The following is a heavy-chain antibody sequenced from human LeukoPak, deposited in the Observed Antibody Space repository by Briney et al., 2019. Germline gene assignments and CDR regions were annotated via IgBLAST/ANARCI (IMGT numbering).Heavy chain of an antibody. CDR1: GYTFTGYY. CDR3: ANSVRIDTAIVGYARALDV. J-gene: IGHJ6*02. V-gene: IGHV1-2*02. Sequence: GASVKVSCKASGYTFTGYYMHWVRQAPGQGLEWMGWINPNSGGTNYAQKFQGRVTMTRDTSISTAYMELSSLRAEDTAIYYCANSVRIDTAIVGYARALDVWGQGTTVTVSS. CDR2: INPNSGGT. D-gene: IGHD1-26*01.